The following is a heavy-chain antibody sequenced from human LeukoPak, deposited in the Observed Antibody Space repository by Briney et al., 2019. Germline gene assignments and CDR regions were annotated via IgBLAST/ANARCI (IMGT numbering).Heavy chain of an antibody. CDR2: ISWNSGSI. V-gene: IGHV3-9*03. CDR3: AKDSGIQSFDY. Sequence: GGSLRLSCAATGFTFDDYAMHWVRQAPGKGLEWVSGISWNSGSIGYADSVKGRFTISRDNAKNSLYLQMNSLRAEDMALYYCAKDSGIQSFDYWGQGTLVTVSS. CDR1: GFTFDDYA. J-gene: IGHJ4*02. D-gene: IGHD5-18*01.